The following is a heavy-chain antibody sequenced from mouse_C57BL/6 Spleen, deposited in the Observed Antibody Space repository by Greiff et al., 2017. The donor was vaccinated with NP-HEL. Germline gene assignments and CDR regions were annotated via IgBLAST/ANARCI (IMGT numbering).Heavy chain of an antibody. V-gene: IGHV3-1*01. CDR1: GYSITSGYD. Sequence: EVKLLESGPGMVKPSQSLSLTCTVTGYSITSGYDWHWIRHFPGNKLEWMGYISYSGSTNYNPSLKSRISITHDTSKNHFFLKLNSVTTEDTATYYCARTLCITTGWYFDVWGTGTTVTVSS. CDR3: ARTLCITTGWYFDV. CDR2: ISYSGST. D-gene: IGHD1-1*01. J-gene: IGHJ1*03.